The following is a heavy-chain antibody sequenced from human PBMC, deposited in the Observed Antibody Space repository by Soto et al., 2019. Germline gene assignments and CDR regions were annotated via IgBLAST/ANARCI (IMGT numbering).Heavy chain of an antibody. CDR3: ARGARGGFDL. V-gene: IGHV3-74*01. Sequence: EVQLVEAGGDLVQPGESLRLSCAASGFTFDYYWMHWVRQAPGKGLVWVSRVHSDGTTTTYADSVKGRFSISGDNARNTVSLQMSSLSAEDTAIYYCARGARGGFDLWGHGTVVTVSS. CDR1: GFTFDYYW. CDR2: VHSDGTTT. J-gene: IGHJ3*01. D-gene: IGHD3-10*01.